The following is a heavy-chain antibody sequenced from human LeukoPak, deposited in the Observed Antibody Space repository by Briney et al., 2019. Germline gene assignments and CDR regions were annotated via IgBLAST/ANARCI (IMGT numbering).Heavy chain of an antibody. J-gene: IGHJ4*02. V-gene: IGHV3-20*04. CDR3: AKEDPGGYFDY. D-gene: IGHD1-26*01. CDR1: GFTFDDYG. CDR2: INWNGGST. Sequence: GGSLRLSCAASGFTFDDYGMSWVRQAPGKGLEWVSGINWNGGSTGYADSVKGRFTISRDNSKNTLYLQMNSLRAEDTAVYYCAKEDPGGYFDYWGQGTLVTVSS.